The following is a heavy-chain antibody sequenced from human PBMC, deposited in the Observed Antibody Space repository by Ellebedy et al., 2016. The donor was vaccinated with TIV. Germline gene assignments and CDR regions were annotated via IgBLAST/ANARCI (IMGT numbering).Heavy chain of an antibody. CDR3: ARRVGGSYLDP. Sequence: ASVKVSCXASGYTFTNYGFSWVRQAPGQGLEWMGWISLYNGKTNYAQKFQDRVTMTTDTSTSTAYMELRSLRFDDTAVYYCARRVGGSYLDPWGQGTLVTVSS. CDR1: GYTFTNYG. V-gene: IGHV1-18*01. J-gene: IGHJ5*02. CDR2: ISLYNGKT. D-gene: IGHD3-16*02.